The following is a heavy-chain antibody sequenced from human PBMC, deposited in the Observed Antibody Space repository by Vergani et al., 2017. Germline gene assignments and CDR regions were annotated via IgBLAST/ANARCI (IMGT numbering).Heavy chain of an antibody. CDR2: IYTSGST. CDR3: ARYGYSSRSGNWFDP. J-gene: IGHJ5*02. D-gene: IGHD6-13*01. CDR1: GGSISSGSYY. V-gene: IGHV4-61*02. Sequence: QVQLQESGPGLVKPSQTLSLTCTVPGGSISSGSYYWSWIRQPAGKGLEWIGRIYTSGSTNYNPSLKSRVTISVDTSKNQFSLKLSSVTAADTAVYYCARYGYSSRSGNWFDPWGQGTLVTVSS.